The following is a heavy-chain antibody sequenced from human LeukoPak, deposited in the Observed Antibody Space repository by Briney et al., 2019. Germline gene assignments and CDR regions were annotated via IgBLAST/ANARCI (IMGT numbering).Heavy chain of an antibody. V-gene: IGHV1-69*13. CDR2: IIPIFGTA. J-gene: IGHJ5*02. CDR1: GGTFSSYA. Sequence: ASVKVSCKASGGTFSSYAISWVRQAPGQGLEWMGGIIPIFGTANYAQKFQGRATITADESTSTAYMELSSLRSEDTAVYYCARGKGVLRFLEWFPNWFDPWGQGTLVTVPS. D-gene: IGHD3-3*01. CDR3: ARGKGVLRFLEWFPNWFDP.